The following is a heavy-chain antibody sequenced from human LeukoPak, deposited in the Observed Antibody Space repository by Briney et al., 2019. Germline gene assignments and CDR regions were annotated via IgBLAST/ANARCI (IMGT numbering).Heavy chain of an antibody. CDR2: IYYSEST. Sequence: SETLSLTCTVSGGSISSSSYYWGWIRQPPGKGLEWIGSIYYSESTHYNPSLKSRVTISVDTSKNQFSLKLSSVTAADTAVYYCARGGYSSSGYYYYYMDVWGKGTTVTVSS. CDR3: ARGGYSSSGYYYYYMDV. V-gene: IGHV4-39*07. J-gene: IGHJ6*03. CDR1: GGSISSSSYY. D-gene: IGHD6-6*01.